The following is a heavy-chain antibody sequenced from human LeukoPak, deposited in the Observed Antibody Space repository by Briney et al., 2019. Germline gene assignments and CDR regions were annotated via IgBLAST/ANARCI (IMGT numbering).Heavy chain of an antibody. CDR1: GFTFSSYA. Sequence: GGSLRLSCAASGFTFSSYAMNWVRQAPGKGLEWVSAINGSGGGTYYADSVKGRFTISRDNSKNTLYLQMNSLRDEDTAVYYCARGGSGYSYGKIDSWGQGILVTVSS. D-gene: IGHD5-18*01. CDR3: ARGGSGYSYGKIDS. CDR2: INGSGGGT. V-gene: IGHV3-23*01. J-gene: IGHJ4*02.